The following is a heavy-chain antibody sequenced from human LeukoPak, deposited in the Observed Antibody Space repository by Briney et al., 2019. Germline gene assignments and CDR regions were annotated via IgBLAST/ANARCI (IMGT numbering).Heavy chain of an antibody. J-gene: IGHJ4*02. Sequence: GGSLRLSCAASGFTFSAYAMSWVRQGPGKGLEWVSSISGLGGDSYYSDPLKGRFTISRDNSMNTLYLQMNSLRAEDTAVYYCVRDDDRPDNGLDYWGQGTLVTVSS. CDR1: GFTFSAYA. CDR3: VRDDDRPDNGLDY. V-gene: IGHV3-23*01. CDR2: ISGLGGDS. D-gene: IGHD3-22*01.